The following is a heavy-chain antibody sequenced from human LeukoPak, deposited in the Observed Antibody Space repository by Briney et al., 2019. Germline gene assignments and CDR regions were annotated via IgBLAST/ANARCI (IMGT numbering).Heavy chain of an antibody. D-gene: IGHD6-13*01. V-gene: IGHV3-7*01. J-gene: IGHJ4*02. CDR2: IYQDGSEK. Sequence: TVGSLRLSCAASGFTFSRNLMTWVRQAPGKGLEWVANIYQDGSEKYYVDSVRGRFTISRDNAKNTLYLQMNSLRAEDTAVYFCASERPSSSWYDYWGQGTLVTVSS. CDR1: GFTFSRNL. CDR3: ASERPSSSWYDY.